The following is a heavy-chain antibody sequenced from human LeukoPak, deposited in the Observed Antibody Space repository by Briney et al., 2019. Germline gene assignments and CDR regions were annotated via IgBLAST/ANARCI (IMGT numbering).Heavy chain of an antibody. J-gene: IGHJ4*02. CDR3: ARDLVVPARGLDY. CDR2: IIPIFGTA. CDR1: GGTFSSYA. D-gene: IGHD2-2*01. Sequence: ASVKVSCKASGGTFSSYAISWVRQAPGQGLEWMGGIIPIFGTANYAQKFQGRVTMTRDTSTSTVYMELSSLRSEDTAVYYCARDLVVPARGLDYWGQGTLVTVSS. V-gene: IGHV1-69*05.